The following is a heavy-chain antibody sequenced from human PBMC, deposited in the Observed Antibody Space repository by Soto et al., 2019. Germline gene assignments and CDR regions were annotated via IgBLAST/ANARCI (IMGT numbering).Heavy chain of an antibody. CDR2: IISKTHGGTT. CDR1: DLTFSNAW. D-gene: IGHD3-22*01. J-gene: IGHJ4*01. Sequence: EVQLVESGGDLVKPGGYLRLHCAASDLTFSNAWINCVRQAPGKGLEWVGLIISKTHGGTTDFAAPVPCRFAISRDDSKNMVYLQMNSLKTGDTGIYYCTTDAYSTMIVGCWDYWGQGTLVTVSS. V-gene: IGHV3-15*07. CDR3: TTDAYSTMIVGCWDY.